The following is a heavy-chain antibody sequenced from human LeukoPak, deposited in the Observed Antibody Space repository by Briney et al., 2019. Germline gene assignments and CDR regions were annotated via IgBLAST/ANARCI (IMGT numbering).Heavy chain of an antibody. CDR3: ARVAGDRYCSGGSCYWFDP. V-gene: IGHV4-31*03. CDR2: IYYSGST. D-gene: IGHD2-15*01. J-gene: IGHJ5*02. Sequence: SETLSLTCTVSGGSISSGGYYWSWIRQHPGKGLEWIGYIYYSGSTYYNPSLKSRVTISVDTSKNQFSLKLSSVTAADTAVYYCARVAGDRYCSGGSCYWFDPWGQGTLVTVSS. CDR1: GGSISSGGYY.